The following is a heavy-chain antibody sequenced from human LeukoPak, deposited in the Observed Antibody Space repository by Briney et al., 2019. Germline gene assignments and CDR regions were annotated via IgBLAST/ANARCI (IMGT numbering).Heavy chain of an antibody. CDR1: GYTFTSHG. Sequence: ASVKVSCKASGYTFTSHGISWVRQAPGQGLEWMGWINTYNGNTNYAQSFQGRVTMTTDTSTSTAYMELRSLRSDDTAVYYCARDGWYQGGDYWGQGTLVTVSS. D-gene: IGHD6-19*01. CDR2: INTYNGNT. V-gene: IGHV1-18*01. CDR3: ARDGWYQGGDY. J-gene: IGHJ4*02.